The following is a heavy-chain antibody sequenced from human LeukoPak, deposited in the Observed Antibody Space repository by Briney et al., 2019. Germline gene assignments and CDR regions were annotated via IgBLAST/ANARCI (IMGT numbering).Heavy chain of an antibody. CDR2: ISYDGSNK. D-gene: IGHD3-10*01. J-gene: IGHJ4*02. V-gene: IGHV3-30-3*01. Sequence: PGGSLRLSCAASGFTFSSYAMHWVRQAPGKGLEWVAVISYDGSNKYYADSVKGRFTISRDNSKNTLYLQMNSLRAEDTAVYYCARGRGRNFYHWGQGTLVTVSS. CDR1: GFTFSSYA. CDR3: ARGRGRNFYH.